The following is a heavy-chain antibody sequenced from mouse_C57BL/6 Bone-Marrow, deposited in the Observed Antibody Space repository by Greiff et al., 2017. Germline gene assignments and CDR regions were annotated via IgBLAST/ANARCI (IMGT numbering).Heavy chain of an antibody. CDR1: GYTFTSYW. CDR3: ARGCSSFWYFDV. J-gene: IGHJ1*03. CDR2: IHPNSGST. Sequence: QVQLQQPGAELVKPGASVKLSCKASGYTFTSYWMHWVKQRPGQGLEWIGMIHPNSGSTNYNEKFKSKATLTVDKSSSTAYMQLSSLTSEDSAVYYCARGCSSFWYFDVWGKGTTVTVSS. D-gene: IGHD1-1*01. V-gene: IGHV1-64*01.